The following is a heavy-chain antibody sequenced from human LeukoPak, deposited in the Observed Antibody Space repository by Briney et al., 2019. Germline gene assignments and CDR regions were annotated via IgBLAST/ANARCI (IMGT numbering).Heavy chain of an antibody. J-gene: IGHJ4*02. Sequence: SETLSLTCAVYGGSFSGYSWTWIRQPPGKGLEWIGEINRSGTTNYNPSLKSRVTISVDTSKNQFSRKLTSVTAADTAVYYCARGESYYYASGSSLPLGYWGQGTLVTVSS. CDR3: ARGESYYYASGSSLPLGY. CDR2: INRSGTT. D-gene: IGHD3-10*01. CDR1: GGSFSGYS. V-gene: IGHV4-34*01.